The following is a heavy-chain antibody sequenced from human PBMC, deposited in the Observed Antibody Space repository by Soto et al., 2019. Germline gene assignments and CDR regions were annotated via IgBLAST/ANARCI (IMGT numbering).Heavy chain of an antibody. CDR3: AKVPTSNYYDSSGYYAMLFDS. V-gene: IGHV3-23*01. Sequence: GGSLRLSCTASGFTFSNYAMSWVRQAPGKGLQWVSTIKGSGGATYYRDSVKGRFTISRDNSENTLVLHMNSLGVEDTAVYYCAKVPTSNYYDSSGYYAMLFDSWGQGTPVTVSS. CDR1: GFTFSNYA. CDR2: IKGSGGAT. D-gene: IGHD3-22*01. J-gene: IGHJ4*02.